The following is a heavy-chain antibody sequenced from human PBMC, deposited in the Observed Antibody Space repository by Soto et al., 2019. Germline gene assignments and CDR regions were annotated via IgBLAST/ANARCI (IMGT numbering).Heavy chain of an antibody. V-gene: IGHV4-30-4*01. CDR1: GDSISTVDYF. J-gene: IGHJ5*01. CDR3: ARGGYCRAGRCFPDWFDS. D-gene: IGHD2-15*01. CDR2: IYKSATT. Sequence: SETLSLTCSVSGDSISTVDYFWAWIRQPPGQALEYIGYIYKSATTYYNPSFESRVAISLDTSKSQFSLNVTSVTAADTAVYFCARGGYCRAGRCFPDWFDSWGQGTLVTVSS.